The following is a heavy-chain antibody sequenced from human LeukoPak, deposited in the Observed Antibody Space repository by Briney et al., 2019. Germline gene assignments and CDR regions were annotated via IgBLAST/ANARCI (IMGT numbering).Heavy chain of an antibody. D-gene: IGHD2-15*01. V-gene: IGHV3-7*03. J-gene: IGHJ3*02. CDR2: IKQDGSEK. Sequence: GVSLRLSCAASGFTFSSYWMSWVRQAPGKGLEWVANIKQDGSEKYYVDSVKGRFTISRDNTKNSLYLQMNSLRAEDTAVYYCARDQHCSGGSCYSRAFDIWGQGTMVTVSS. CDR1: GFTFSSYW. CDR3: ARDQHCSGGSCYSRAFDI.